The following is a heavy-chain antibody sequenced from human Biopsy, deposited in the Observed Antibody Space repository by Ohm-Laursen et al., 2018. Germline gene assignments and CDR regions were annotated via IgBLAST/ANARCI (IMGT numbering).Heavy chain of an antibody. CDR2: ISNSGTT. J-gene: IGHJ4*02. D-gene: IGHD3-3*01. V-gene: IGHV4-59*08. CDR3: ARLSTLFGVADFTDD. CDR1: GASVRSHF. Sequence: PSQTLSLTCTLSGASVRSHFLTWIRQPPGKGLQWIGSISNSGTTKSSPSLKSRVNISLHTSKNQLSLKLTSVTAADTAVYYYARLSTLFGVADFTDDWGQGTLVTVSS.